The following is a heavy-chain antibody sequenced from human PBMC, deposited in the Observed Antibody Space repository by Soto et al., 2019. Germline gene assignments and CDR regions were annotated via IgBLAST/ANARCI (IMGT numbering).Heavy chain of an antibody. CDR2: IGGSGGDT. J-gene: IGHJ4*02. CDR1: GFTFSIYA. Sequence: GGSLRLSCAASGFTFSIYAMSWVRQAPGKGLEWVSTIGGSGGDTTYADFVRGRFTVSRDNSRNTLYLQMNSLRAEDTAIYYCAKDAPGSGWLSDYWGRGTLVTAPQ. D-gene: IGHD3-22*01. V-gene: IGHV3-23*01. CDR3: AKDAPGSGWLSDY.